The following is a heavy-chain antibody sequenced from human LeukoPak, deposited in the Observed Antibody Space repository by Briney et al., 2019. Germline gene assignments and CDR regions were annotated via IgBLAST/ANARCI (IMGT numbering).Heavy chain of an antibody. D-gene: IGHD3-22*01. V-gene: IGHV1-46*01. CDR2: SNPSSGGT. CDR3: ARVFYYDSSGFYLDY. Sequence: ASVKVSCKASGYTFTSYYMNWLRQPPGQGLEWMELSNPSSGGTTYAQKFQGRVTMTRDTSTSTLYMELSSLRSEDTAVYYCARVFYYDSSGFYLDYWGQGTLVTVSS. CDR1: GYTFTSYY. J-gene: IGHJ4*02.